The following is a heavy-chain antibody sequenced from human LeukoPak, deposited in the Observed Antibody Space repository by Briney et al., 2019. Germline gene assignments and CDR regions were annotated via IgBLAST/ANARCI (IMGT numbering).Heavy chain of an antibody. D-gene: IGHD3-10*01. CDR2: IIPIFGTA. CDR1: GGTFISYA. J-gene: IGHJ4*02. CDR3: ARDIYGSGSYYNDY. V-gene: IGHV1-69*05. Sequence: SVKVSCKASGGTFISYAISWVRQAPGQGLEWMGRIIPIFGTANYAQKFQGRVTITTDESTSTAYMELSSLRSEDTAVYYCARDIYGSGSYYNDYWGQGTLVTVSS.